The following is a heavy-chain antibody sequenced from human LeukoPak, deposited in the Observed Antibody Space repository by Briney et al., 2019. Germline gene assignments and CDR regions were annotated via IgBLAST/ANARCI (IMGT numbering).Heavy chain of an antibody. D-gene: IGHD1-26*01. J-gene: IGHJ4*02. CDR1: GGSITTYY. V-gene: IGHV4-59*08. CDR2: IDNRGST. CDR3: ARHGGGYSYDY. Sequence: SETPSLTCTVPGGSITTYYWSWVRQSPGRRLEWIGYIDNRGSTNYNPSLKSRVTISVDTSKSQFSLKLSSVTAADTAVYYCARHGGGYSYDYWGQGTLVTVSS.